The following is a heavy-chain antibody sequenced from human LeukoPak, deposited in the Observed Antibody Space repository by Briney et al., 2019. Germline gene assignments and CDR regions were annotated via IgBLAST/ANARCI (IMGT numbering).Heavy chain of an antibody. J-gene: IGHJ5*02. D-gene: IGHD3-22*01. V-gene: IGHV3-15*07. Sequence: GGSLRLSCATSGFTFSNAWMNWDRQAPGKGLEWVGRIRSNSDGGTIDYAAPVKGRFTLSRDDSKTTLYLQMNSLQTEDTAVYYCATDFYDSTWGQGTLVTVFS. CDR2: IRSNSDGGTI. CDR3: ATDFYDST. CDR1: GFTFSNAW.